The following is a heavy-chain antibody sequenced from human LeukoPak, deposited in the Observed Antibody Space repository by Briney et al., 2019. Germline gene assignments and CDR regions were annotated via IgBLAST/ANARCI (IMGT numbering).Heavy chain of an antibody. CDR2: ISGSGGST. CDR3: AKECRFWSGYYLTQWFDP. Sequence: GGSLKLSCAASGFTFSSYWMSWVRQAPGKGLEWVSAISGSGGSTYYADSVKGRFTISRDNSKNTLYLQMNSLRAEDTAVYYCAKECRFWSGYYLTQWFDPWGQGTLVTVSS. J-gene: IGHJ5*02. V-gene: IGHV3-23*01. D-gene: IGHD3-3*01. CDR1: GFTFSSYW.